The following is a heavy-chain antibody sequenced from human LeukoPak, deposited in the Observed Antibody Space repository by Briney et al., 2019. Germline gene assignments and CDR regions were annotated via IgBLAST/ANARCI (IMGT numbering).Heavy chain of an antibody. Sequence: GGSLRLSCAASGFTFSSYEMNWVRQAPGKGLEWVSYISSSGSTIYYADSVKGRFTISRDNAKNSLYLQMNSLRAEDTAVYYCARKGYDSFDYWGQGTLVTVSS. CDR1: GFTFSSYE. V-gene: IGHV3-48*03. D-gene: IGHD3-22*01. CDR2: ISSSGSTI. J-gene: IGHJ4*02. CDR3: ARKGYDSFDY.